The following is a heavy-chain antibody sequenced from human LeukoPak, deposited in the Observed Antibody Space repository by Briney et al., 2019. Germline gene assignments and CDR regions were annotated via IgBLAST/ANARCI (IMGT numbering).Heavy chain of an antibody. CDR2: IIHNGTT. D-gene: IGHD2-8*01. CDR3: ARVSGYCPDGVCRFYV. V-gene: IGHV4-34*12. J-gene: IGHJ4*02. Sequence: PSETLSLTCAVYGGSLSGYFWSWIRQSPGKGLEWIWEIIHNGTTNYNPSLKSRVTISGDTSKNQFSLNLISVTAADTAVYYCARVSGYCPDGVCRFYVWGQGTPVTVSS. CDR1: GGSLSGYF.